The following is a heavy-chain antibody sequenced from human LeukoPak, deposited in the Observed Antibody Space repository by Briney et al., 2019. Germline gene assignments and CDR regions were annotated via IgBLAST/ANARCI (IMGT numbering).Heavy chain of an antibody. CDR3: AKDGSDSAATRGWTGYYYYYKDV. V-gene: IGHV3-7*01. D-gene: IGHD3/OR15-3a*01. Sequence: PGGSLRLSCAAAGFTLSSYWMSWVRQAPGKGLEWVANIKKDGSEKYYVDSVKGRFTISRDNAKNSLYLQMNSLRAEDTAVYYCAKDGSDSAATRGWTGYYYYYKDVWGKGTTVTVSS. J-gene: IGHJ6*03. CDR2: IKKDGSEK. CDR1: GFTLSSYW.